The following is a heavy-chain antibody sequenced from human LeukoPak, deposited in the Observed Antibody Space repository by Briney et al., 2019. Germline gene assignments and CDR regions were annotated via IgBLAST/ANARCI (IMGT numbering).Heavy chain of an antibody. J-gene: IGHJ5*02. Sequence: PSETLSLTCTVAGGSISSYYWSWIRPPPGKGLGWIGYIYYSGSTNYNSSLRSRVTISVDTSKNQYSLKLSSVTAADTAVYYGAILRLVGYSSGWSNWFDPWGQGTLVTVPS. CDR3: AILRLVGYSSGWSNWFDP. V-gene: IGHV4-59*13. CDR2: IYYSGST. CDR1: GGSISSYY. D-gene: IGHD6-19*01.